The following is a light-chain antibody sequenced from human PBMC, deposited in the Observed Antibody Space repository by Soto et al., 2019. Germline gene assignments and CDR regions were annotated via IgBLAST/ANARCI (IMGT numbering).Light chain of an antibody. V-gene: IGKV3-11*01. Sequence: EIVLTQSPATLPLSPGERATLSCRASQSVSSYLAWYQQKPGQAPRLLIYDASNSATGIPARFSGSGSGTDFALTISSLEPEEFAVYYCQQRSNWPLVTFGGGTKVEIK. J-gene: IGKJ4*01. CDR1: QSVSSY. CDR2: DAS. CDR3: QQRSNWPLVT.